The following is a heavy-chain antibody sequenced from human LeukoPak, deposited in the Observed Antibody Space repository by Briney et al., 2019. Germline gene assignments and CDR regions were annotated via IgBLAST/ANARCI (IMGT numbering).Heavy chain of an antibody. CDR3: ARSYSYSGRYQNDAFDI. CDR2: ISGDGSSI. Sequence: GGSLRLSCAASEFTFSSYTIHWVRQAPGKGLEYVSAISGDGSSIYYANSVKGRFTISRDNSKSTLYLQMGSLRAEDMAVYYCARSYSYSGRYQNDAFDIWGQGTLVTVSS. J-gene: IGHJ3*02. D-gene: IGHD1-26*01. V-gene: IGHV3-64*01. CDR1: EFTFSSYT.